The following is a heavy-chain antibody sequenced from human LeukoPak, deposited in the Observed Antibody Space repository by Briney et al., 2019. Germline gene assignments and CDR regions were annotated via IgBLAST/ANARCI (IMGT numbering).Heavy chain of an antibody. Sequence: AEPLSLTCSVWGGPISSYYWSWIRQPPGKALVWIGYIYYSGSTNYNPSLKSRVTISVDTSKNQFSLKLSSVTAADTAVYYCARPQGYSSGWYDAFDIWGQGTMVTISS. J-gene: IGHJ3*02. D-gene: IGHD6-19*01. V-gene: IGHV4-59*08. CDR3: ARPQGYSSGWYDAFDI. CDR2: IYYSGST. CDR1: GGPISSYY.